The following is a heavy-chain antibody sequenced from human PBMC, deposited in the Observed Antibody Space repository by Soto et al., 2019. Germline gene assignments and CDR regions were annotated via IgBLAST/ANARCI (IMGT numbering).Heavy chain of an antibody. D-gene: IGHD2-2*01. J-gene: IGHJ1*01. Sequence: SETLSLTCTVSGGSISSYYWSWIRQPPGKGLEWIGYIYYSGSTNYNPSLKSRVTISVDTSKNQFSLKLSSVTAADTAVYYCASIVVVPAARIRAEYFQHWGQGTLVTVSS. CDR3: ASIVVVPAARIRAEYFQH. V-gene: IGHV4-59*01. CDR1: GGSISSYY. CDR2: IYYSGST.